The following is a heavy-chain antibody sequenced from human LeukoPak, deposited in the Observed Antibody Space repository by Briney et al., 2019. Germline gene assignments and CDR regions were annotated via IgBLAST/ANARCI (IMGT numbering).Heavy chain of an antibody. Sequence: GESLKISCKGSGYSFTSYWIGWVRQMPGKGLEWMGIIYPGDSDTRYSPSFQRQATISADKSISTAYLQWSSLKASDTAMYYCARLGCSGGSCYVTPRYYYYYGMDVWGQGTTVTVSS. J-gene: IGHJ6*02. CDR2: IYPGDSDT. CDR3: ARLGCSGGSCYVTPRYYYYYGMDV. V-gene: IGHV5-51*01. D-gene: IGHD2-15*01. CDR1: GYSFTSYW.